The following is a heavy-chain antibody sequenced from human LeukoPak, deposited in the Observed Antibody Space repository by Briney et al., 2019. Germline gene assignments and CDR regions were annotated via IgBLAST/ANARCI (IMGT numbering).Heavy chain of an antibody. V-gene: IGHV3-7*01. CDR1: GFTFSSKC. J-gene: IGHJ4*02. Sequence: GGSLRLSCATSGFTFSSKCRSWVRHAPGRGLDWVANIKPDGSAEYYAASVKARFTVSRDNAKNSLYLQMNSLRVEDTAVYYCARANNSSWHNWGQGTLVTVSS. CDR2: IKPDGSAE. CDR3: ARANNSSWHN. D-gene: IGHD6-13*01.